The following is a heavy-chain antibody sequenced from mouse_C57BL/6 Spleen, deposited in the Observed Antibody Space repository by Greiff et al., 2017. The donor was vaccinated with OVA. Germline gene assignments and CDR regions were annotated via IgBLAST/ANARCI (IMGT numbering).Heavy chain of an antibody. J-gene: IGHJ2*01. Sequence: EVKVVESGGGLVKPGGSLKLSCAASGFTFSDYGMHWVRQAPEKGLEWVAYISSGSSTIYYADTVKGRFTISRDNAKNTLFLQMTSLRSEDTAMYYCARPGRTGNYFDYWGQGTTLTVSS. V-gene: IGHV5-17*01. D-gene: IGHD4-1*01. CDR3: ARPGRTGNYFDY. CDR1: GFTFSDYG. CDR2: ISSGSSTI.